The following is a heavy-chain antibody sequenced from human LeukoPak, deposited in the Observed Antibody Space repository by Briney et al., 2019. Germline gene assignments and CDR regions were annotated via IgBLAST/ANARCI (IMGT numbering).Heavy chain of an antibody. CDR2: IKQDESEK. Sequence: GGSLRLSCAASGFTFSSYWMSWVRQAPGKGLEWVANIKQDESEKYYVDSVKGRFTISRDNAKNSLYLQMNSLRAEDTAVYYCARGIVATIDYFDYWGQGTLVTVSS. CDR3: ARGIVATIDYFDY. CDR1: GFTFSSYW. V-gene: IGHV3-7*03. J-gene: IGHJ4*02. D-gene: IGHD5-12*01.